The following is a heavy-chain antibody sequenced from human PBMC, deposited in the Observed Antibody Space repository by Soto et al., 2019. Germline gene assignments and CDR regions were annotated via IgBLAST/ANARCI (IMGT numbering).Heavy chain of an antibody. V-gene: IGHV5-51*01. CDR2: INPADSDT. CDR1: GYSFTNYW. CDR3: VRPDSTGYYSH. J-gene: IGHJ4*02. Sequence: PGESLKISCKGSGYSFTNYWIGWVRQMPGKGLEWMGIINPADSDTRYNPSFQGQVTVSVDKSISTAYLQRGSLKASDTAMYYCVRPDSTGYYSHWGQGTPVTVSS. D-gene: IGHD3-9*01.